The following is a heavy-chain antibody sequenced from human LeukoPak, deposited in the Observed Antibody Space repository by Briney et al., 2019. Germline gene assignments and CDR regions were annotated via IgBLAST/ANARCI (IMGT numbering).Heavy chain of an antibody. CDR2: IYHSGST. J-gene: IGHJ4*02. CDR1: GGSISSSNW. V-gene: IGHV4-4*02. Sequence: PSGTLSLTCAVSGGSISSSNWWSWVRQPSGKGLEWIGEIYHSGSTNYNPSLKSRVTISVDKSKNQFSLKLSSVTAADTAVYYCASTGLGGTAMVPHDYWGQGTLVTVSS. D-gene: IGHD5-18*01. CDR3: ASTGLGGTAMVPHDY.